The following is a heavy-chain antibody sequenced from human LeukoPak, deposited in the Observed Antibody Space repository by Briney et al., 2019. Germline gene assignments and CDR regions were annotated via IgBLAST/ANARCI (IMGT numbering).Heavy chain of an antibody. Sequence: PSETLSLTCAVYGGSFSGYYWSWIRQPPGKGLEWIGEINHSGSTSYNPSLKSRVTTSVDTSNKQFSLKLSSITAADTAVYYCARVSVTSGWTYDHWGQGTLVTVSS. V-gene: IGHV4-34*01. D-gene: IGHD2-2*01. CDR1: GGSFSGYY. CDR2: INHSGST. J-gene: IGHJ4*02. CDR3: ARVSVTSGWTYDH.